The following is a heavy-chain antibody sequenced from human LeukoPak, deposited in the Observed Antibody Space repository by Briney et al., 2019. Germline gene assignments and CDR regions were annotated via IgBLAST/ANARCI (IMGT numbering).Heavy chain of an antibody. J-gene: IGHJ2*01. CDR2: IYNIGST. CDR3: ARPVAFIAAAGPPQRNWYFDL. D-gene: IGHD6-13*01. V-gene: IGHV4-4*08. Sequence: SETLSLTCTVSGGYIRNYYWSWVRQPPGKGLEWIGYIYNIGSTNYSPSLKSRVSISVDTSKNQFSLKLSSVTAADTAVYYCARPVAFIAAAGPPQRNWYFDLWGRGTLVTVSS. CDR1: GGYIRNYY.